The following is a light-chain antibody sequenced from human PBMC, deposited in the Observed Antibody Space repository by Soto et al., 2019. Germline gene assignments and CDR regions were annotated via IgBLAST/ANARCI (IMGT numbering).Light chain of an antibody. CDR3: QQGSTFPIA. CDR1: QSITRW. CDR2: AAS. Sequence: DIQMTQSPSSVSASVGDRVTITCLASQSITRWLGWYQQKPGKTPQLLIYAASTLQPGVPSRFSGSGSGTAFTLTISSLQPEDFGTYYCQQGSTFPIAFGQGTRLEIK. V-gene: IGKV1D-12*01. J-gene: IGKJ5*01.